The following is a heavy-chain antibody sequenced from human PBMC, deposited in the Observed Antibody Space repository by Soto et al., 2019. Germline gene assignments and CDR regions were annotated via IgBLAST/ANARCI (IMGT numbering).Heavy chain of an antibody. D-gene: IGHD3-16*01. Sequence: GGSLRLSCGAPGVTFKDYGMHWVRQAPGKGLEWVAVISYDGKQTYYADSVKGRFTISKDKSKRTLFLQMNSLRVDDTAVYYCSREGLGSNWYFDLWGRGTLVTVSS. V-gene: IGHV3-30*03. CDR1: GVTFKDYG. J-gene: IGHJ2*01. CDR3: SREGLGSNWYFDL. CDR2: ISYDGKQT.